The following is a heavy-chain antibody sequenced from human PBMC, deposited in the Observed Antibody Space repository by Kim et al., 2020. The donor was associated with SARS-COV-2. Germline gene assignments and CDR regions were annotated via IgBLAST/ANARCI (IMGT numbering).Heavy chain of an antibody. J-gene: IGHJ6*02. V-gene: IGHV3-48*02. D-gene: IGHD1-26*01. Sequence: GGSLRLSCAASGFTFSSYSMNWVRQAPGKGLEWVSYISSSSSTIYYADSVKGGFTISRDNAKNSLYLQMNSLRDEDTAVYYCARSAESGSYDSSGMDVWGQGTTVTVSS. CDR2: ISSSSSTI. CDR3: ARSAESGSYDSSGMDV. CDR1: GFTFSSYS.